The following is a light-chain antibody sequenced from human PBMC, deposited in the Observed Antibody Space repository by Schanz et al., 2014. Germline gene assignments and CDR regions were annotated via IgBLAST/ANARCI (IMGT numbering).Light chain of an antibody. J-gene: IGLJ3*02. CDR1: SSDVGGYNY. CDR2: DVS. CDR3: TSYTSSSTRV. Sequence: QSALTQPASVSGSPGQSITISCTGTSSDVGGYNYVSWYQQHPGKAPKLMICDVSNRPSGVSNRFSGSKSGNTASLTISGLQAEDEADYYCTSYTSSSTRVFGGGTKLTVL. V-gene: IGLV2-14*01.